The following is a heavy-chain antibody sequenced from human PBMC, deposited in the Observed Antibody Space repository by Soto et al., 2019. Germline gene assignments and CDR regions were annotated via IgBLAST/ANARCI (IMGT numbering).Heavy chain of an antibody. CDR2: IYYSGST. D-gene: IGHD3-10*01. Sequence: KTSETLSLTCTVSGGSISSYYWSWIRQPPGKGLEWIGYIYYSGSTNYNPSLKTRVTISVDTSENQFSLKLRSVTAADTAVSYCARVRWYYYGSGSYNWFDPWGQGTLVTVSS. CDR1: GGSISSYY. V-gene: IGHV4-59*01. J-gene: IGHJ5*02. CDR3: ARVRWYYYGSGSYNWFDP.